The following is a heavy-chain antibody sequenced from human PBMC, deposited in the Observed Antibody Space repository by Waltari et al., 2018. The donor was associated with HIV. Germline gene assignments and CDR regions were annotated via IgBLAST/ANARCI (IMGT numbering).Heavy chain of an antibody. D-gene: IGHD6-13*01. J-gene: IGHJ6*02. CDR1: GFTFSSYG. CDR3: ARDTAAAGPYYYYYGMDV. Sequence: QVQLVESGGGGVQPGRSLRLSCAASGFTFSSYGMHWVRQAPGKGLEWVAVIWYDGSNKYYADSVKGRFTISRDNSKNTLYLQMNSLRAEDTAVYYCARDTAAAGPYYYYYGMDVWGQGTTVTVSS. V-gene: IGHV3-33*01. CDR2: IWYDGSNK.